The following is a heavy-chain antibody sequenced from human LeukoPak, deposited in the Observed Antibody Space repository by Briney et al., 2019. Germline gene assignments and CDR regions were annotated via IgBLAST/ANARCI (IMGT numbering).Heavy chain of an antibody. CDR2: ICTSGST. V-gene: IGHV4-4*07. CDR1: GGSISSYY. Sequence: SETLSLTCTVSGGSISSYYWSWIRQPAGKGLEWIGRICTSGSTNYNPSLKSRVTMSVDRSKNQLSLKVNSVTAADTAVYYCARDETYYYDSSGSYYFDYWGQGTLVTVSS. D-gene: IGHD3-22*01. J-gene: IGHJ4*02. CDR3: ARDETYYYDSSGSYYFDY.